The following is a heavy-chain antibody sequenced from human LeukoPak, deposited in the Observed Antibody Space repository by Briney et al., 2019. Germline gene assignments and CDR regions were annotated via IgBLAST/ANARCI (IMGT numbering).Heavy chain of an antibody. V-gene: IGHV3-23*01. CDR3: AKGGLPAANYYYYMVV. D-gene: IGHD2-2*01. J-gene: IGHJ6*03. CDR2: ISASGGRA. Sequence: PGGSLRLSCAASGFPFSSYAMSWVRQAPGKGLEWVSGISASGGRADYADSVKGRCTISRDNSKSTLYLQMNSLTAEDTAVYYCAKGGLPAANYYYYMVVWGKGATVTVSS. CDR1: GFPFSSYA.